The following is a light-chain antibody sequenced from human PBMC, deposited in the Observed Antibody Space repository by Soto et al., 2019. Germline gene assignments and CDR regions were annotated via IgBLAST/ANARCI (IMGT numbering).Light chain of an antibody. CDR3: QQYGSSDT. V-gene: IGKV3-20*01. CDR1: QSVSNNY. J-gene: IGKJ1*01. CDR2: GAS. Sequence: EIVLTQSPGTLSMSPGERATLSCRASQSVSNNYLAWYQQKPGQAPRILIYGASNRATGIPDRFSGSGSGTDFTLTISRLEPEDFAVSYCQQYGSSDTFGQGTKMEI.